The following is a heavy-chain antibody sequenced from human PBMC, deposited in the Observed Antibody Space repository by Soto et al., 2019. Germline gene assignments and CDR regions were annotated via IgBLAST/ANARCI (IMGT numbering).Heavy chain of an antibody. CDR3: ARTKRRVVVVVAATLPLYYYYGMDV. D-gene: IGHD2-15*01. CDR1: GFTFSSYA. Sequence: HPGGSLRLSCASSGFTFSSYAMHWVRQAPGKGLEWVAVISYDGSNKYYADSVKGRFTISRDNSKNTLYLQMNSLRAEDTAVYYCARTKRRVVVVVAATLPLYYYYGMDVWGQGTTVTVSS. J-gene: IGHJ6*02. V-gene: IGHV3-30-3*01. CDR2: ISYDGSNK.